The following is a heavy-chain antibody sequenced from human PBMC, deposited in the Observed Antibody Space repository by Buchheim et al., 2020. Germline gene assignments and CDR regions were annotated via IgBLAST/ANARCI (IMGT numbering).Heavy chain of an antibody. D-gene: IGHD6-6*01. CDR3: AKYGSS. CDR2: IKSDGSRT. Sequence: EVQLVESGGDLIQPGGSLRLSCAASGFTFSSSWMHWVHQVPGKGLVWVSSIKSDGSRTTYADSVKGRFTISRDNGKNTLYLQMSGLRVEDTAVYFCAKYGSSWGQGTL. CDR1: GFTFSSSW. J-gene: IGHJ5*02. V-gene: IGHV3-74*03.